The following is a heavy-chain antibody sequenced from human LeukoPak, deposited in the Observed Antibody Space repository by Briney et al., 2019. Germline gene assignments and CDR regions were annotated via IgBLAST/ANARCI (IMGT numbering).Heavy chain of an antibody. CDR3: ARDHDDILTGGYWFDP. CDR1: GGTFSSYA. D-gene: IGHD3-9*01. Sequence: SVKVSCKASGGTFSSYAISWVRQAPGQGLEWMGGIIPIFGTANYAQKFQGRVTITTDESTSTAYMELRSLRSDDTAVYYCARDHDDILTGGYWFDPWGQGTLVTVSS. V-gene: IGHV1-69*05. CDR2: IIPIFGTA. J-gene: IGHJ5*02.